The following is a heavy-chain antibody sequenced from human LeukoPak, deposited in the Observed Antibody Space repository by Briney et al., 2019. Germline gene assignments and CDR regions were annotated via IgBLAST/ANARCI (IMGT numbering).Heavy chain of an antibody. D-gene: IGHD3-10*01. V-gene: IGHV1-46*01. CDR2: INPSGGST. J-gene: IGHJ4*02. Sequence: ASVKVSCKASGYTFTSYYMHWVRQAPGQGLEWMGIINPSGGSTSYAQKFQGRVTMTEDTSTDTAYMELSSLRSEDTAVYYCAAQATYGFGYWGQGTLVTVSS. CDR1: GYTFTSYY. CDR3: AAQATYGFGY.